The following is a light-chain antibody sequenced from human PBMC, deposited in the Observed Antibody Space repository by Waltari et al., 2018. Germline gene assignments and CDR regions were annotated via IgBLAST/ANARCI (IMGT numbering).Light chain of an antibody. Sequence: DIQMTQSPSSLSASVGDRVTITCQASHDISNYLNWYQQKPGKAPKLLIYDASNLETGVPSRFSGSGSGTDFSFTISSLQSEDFAVYHCLQYNHWPPWTFGQGTKVEIK. V-gene: IGKV1-33*01. J-gene: IGKJ1*01. CDR1: HDISNY. CDR3: LQYNHWPPWT. CDR2: DAS.